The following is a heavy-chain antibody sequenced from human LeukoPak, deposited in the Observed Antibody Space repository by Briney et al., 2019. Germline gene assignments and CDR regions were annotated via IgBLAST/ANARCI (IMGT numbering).Heavy chain of an antibody. V-gene: IGHV3-49*04. D-gene: IGHD6-19*01. Sequence: GGSLRLSCTTSGFTFGDYAMSWVRQAPGKGLQWVGFIRSKTYGGTADYAASVRGRFTISRDDSKSAAYLQMNSLKTEDTAVYYCTREAPSTAGPPFDYWGQGTLVTVSS. CDR3: TREAPSTAGPPFDY. CDR2: IRSKTYGGTA. J-gene: IGHJ4*02. CDR1: GFTFGDYA.